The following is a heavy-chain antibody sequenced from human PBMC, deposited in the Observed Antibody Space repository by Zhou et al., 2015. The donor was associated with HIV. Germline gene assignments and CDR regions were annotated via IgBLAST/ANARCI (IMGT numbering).Heavy chain of an antibody. Sequence: EVQLVESGGGLIQPGGSLRLSCAASGFIFRNYWMHWVRQTPGKGLVWVSQINPDGSGTTYADSVEGRFTISRDNAKNTLYLQVNSLRVEDTGVYYCVRDGVREFDCWGQGTLVTVSS. J-gene: IGHJ4*02. CDR2: INPDGSGT. CDR1: GFIFRNYW. V-gene: IGHV3-74*01. CDR3: VRDGVREFDC.